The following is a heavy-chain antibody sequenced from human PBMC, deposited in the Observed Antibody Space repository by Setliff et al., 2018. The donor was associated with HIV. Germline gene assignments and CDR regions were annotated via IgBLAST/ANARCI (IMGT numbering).Heavy chain of an antibody. J-gene: IGHJ6*02. D-gene: IGHD2-21*02. CDR1: GHSISSGYY. Sequence: PSETLSLTCTVSGHSISSGYYWGWIRQPPGKGLEWIGSIYHSGSTYYNPSLKGRVTISVDTSKNQFSLKLSSVTAADTAVYYCARAMRGVVVTNMYYYYGMDVWGQGTTVTVSS. CDR3: ARAMRGVVVTNMYYYYGMDV. V-gene: IGHV4-38-2*02. CDR2: IYHSGST.